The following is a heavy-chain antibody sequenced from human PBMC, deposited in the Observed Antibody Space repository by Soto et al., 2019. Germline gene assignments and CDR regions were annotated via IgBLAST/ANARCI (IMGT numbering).Heavy chain of an antibody. V-gene: IGHV1-8*01. CDR3: ARGPIVVVPTAPNFDY. CDR1: GYTFTSYD. J-gene: IGHJ4*02. D-gene: IGHD2-2*01. CDR2: MNPNSGNT. Sequence: QVQLVQSGAEVKKPGASVKVSCKASGYTFTSYDISWVRQATGQGLEWMGWMNPNSGNTGYAQKFQGRVTMTRDTSISTTYMELSSLRSEDTAVYYCARGPIVVVPTAPNFDYWGQGTLVTVSS.